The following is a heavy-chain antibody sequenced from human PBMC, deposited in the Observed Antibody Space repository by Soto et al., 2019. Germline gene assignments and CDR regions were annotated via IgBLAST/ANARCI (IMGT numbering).Heavy chain of an antibody. CDR2: IKQDGSEK. Sequence: PGGSLILSCAASGFTFSSYWMSWVRQAPGKGLEWVANIKQDGSEKYYVDSVKGRFTISRDNAKNSLYLQMNSLRAEDTAVYYCARDFEFLDYYYGMDVWGQGTTVTVSS. CDR3: ARDFEFLDYYYGMDV. CDR1: GFTFSSYW. D-gene: IGHD3-9*01. J-gene: IGHJ6*02. V-gene: IGHV3-7*01.